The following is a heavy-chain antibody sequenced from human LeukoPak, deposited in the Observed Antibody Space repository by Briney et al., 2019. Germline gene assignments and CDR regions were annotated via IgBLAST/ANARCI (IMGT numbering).Heavy chain of an antibody. V-gene: IGHV3-53*01. CDR3: AKTTGWPYYFDY. J-gene: IGHJ4*02. CDR1: GFTVSSNY. D-gene: IGHD6-19*01. Sequence: PGGSLRLSCAASGFTVSSNYIGWVRQAPGKGLEWVSVIYSDGRTFYPDSVKGRFTISRDISKNTLYLQMNSLRAEDTAIYYCAKTTGWPYYFDYWGQGTLVTVSS. CDR2: IYSDGRT.